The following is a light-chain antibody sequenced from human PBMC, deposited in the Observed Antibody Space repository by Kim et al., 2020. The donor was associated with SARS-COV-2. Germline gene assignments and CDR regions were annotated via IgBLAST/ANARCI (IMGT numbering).Light chain of an antibody. CDR3: QRYNTYSKT. CDR1: QSIDSR. J-gene: IGKJ1*01. V-gene: IGKV1-5*03. CDR2: KAS. Sequence: ASVGDRVTITCRASQSIDSRLAWFQQKPGKAPKLLISKASRLESGVPSRFSGSGYGTEFTLTISSLQPDDPATYYCQRYNTYSKTFGQGTKVDIK.